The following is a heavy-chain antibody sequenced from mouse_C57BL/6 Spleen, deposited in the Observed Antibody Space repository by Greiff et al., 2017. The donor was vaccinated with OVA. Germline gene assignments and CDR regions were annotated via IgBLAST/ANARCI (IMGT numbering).Heavy chain of an antibody. J-gene: IGHJ4*01. D-gene: IGHD1-1*01. V-gene: IGHV1-15*01. Sequence: QVQLQQSGAELVRPGASVTLSCKASGYTFTDYEMHWVKQTPVHGLEWIGAIDPETGGTAYNQKFKGKAILTADKSSSTAYKELRSLTSEDSAVYYGTRGGEFITTVVAMNYYAMDYWGQGTSVTVSS. CDR1: GYTFTDYE. CDR3: TRGGEFITTVVAMNYYAMDY. CDR2: IDPETGGT.